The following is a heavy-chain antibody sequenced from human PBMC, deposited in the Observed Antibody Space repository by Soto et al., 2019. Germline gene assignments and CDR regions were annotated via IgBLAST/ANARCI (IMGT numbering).Heavy chain of an antibody. CDR2: IDPSDSYT. CDR1: GYSFTSYW. CDR3: ARLTGAAAGHYYYYYGMDV. V-gene: IGHV5-10-1*01. Sequence: GESLKISCKGSGYSFTSYWISWVRQMPGKGLEWMGRIDPSDSYTNYSPSFQGHVTISADKSISTAYLQWSSLKASDTAMYYCARLTGAAAGHYYYYYGMDVWGQGTTVTVSS. D-gene: IGHD6-13*01. J-gene: IGHJ6*02.